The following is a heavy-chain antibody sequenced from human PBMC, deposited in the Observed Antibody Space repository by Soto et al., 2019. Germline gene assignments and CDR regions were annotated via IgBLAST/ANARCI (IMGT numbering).Heavy chain of an antibody. CDR3: AGLRHCPSYYYYYGMDV. D-gene: IGHD2-21*02. Sequence: QVQLVQSGAEVKKPGASVKVSCKASGYTFTSYAMHWVRQAPGQRLEWMGWINAGNGNTKYSQKFQGRVTITRDTSASTAYMELSSLRSEDTAVYYCAGLRHCPSYYYYYGMDVWGQGTTVTVSS. CDR2: INAGNGNT. J-gene: IGHJ6*02. V-gene: IGHV1-3*01. CDR1: GYTFTSYA.